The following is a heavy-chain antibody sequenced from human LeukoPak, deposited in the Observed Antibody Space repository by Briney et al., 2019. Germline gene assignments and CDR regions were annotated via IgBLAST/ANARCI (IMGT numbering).Heavy chain of an antibody. CDR3: ARGRQQLVKDFDY. V-gene: IGHV4-39*01. J-gene: IGHJ4*02. Sequence: SETLSLTCTVSGGSISSSSYYWGWIRQPPGKGLEWIGGIYYSGSTYYNPSLKSRVTISVDTSKNQFSLKLSSVTAADTAVYYCARGRQQLVKDFDYWGQGTLVTVSS. D-gene: IGHD6-13*01. CDR2: IYYSGST. CDR1: GGSISSSSYY.